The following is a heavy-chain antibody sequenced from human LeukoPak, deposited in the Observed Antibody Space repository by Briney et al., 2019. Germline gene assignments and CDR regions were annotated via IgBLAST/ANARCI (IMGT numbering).Heavy chain of an antibody. CDR3: ARDDFWSGYPYYYYYYMDV. V-gene: IGHV3-30*03. D-gene: IGHD3-3*01. Sequence: GGSLRLSCAASGFTFSSYGMHWVRQAPGKGLEWVAVISFDGSNKYYADSVQGRFTISTDNSRNTLFLQMNSLRAEDTAVYYCARDDFWSGYPYYYYYYMDVWGKGTTVTVSS. J-gene: IGHJ6*03. CDR2: ISFDGSNK. CDR1: GFTFSSYG.